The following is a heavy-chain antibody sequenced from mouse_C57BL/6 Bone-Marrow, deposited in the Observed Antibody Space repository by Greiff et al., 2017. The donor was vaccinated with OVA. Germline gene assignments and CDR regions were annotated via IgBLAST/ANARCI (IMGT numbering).Heavy chain of an antibody. Sequence: EVKLVESGGDLVKPGGSLKLSCAASGFTFSSYGMSWVRQTPDKRLEWVATISSGGSYTYYPDSVKGRFTISRDNAKNTLYLKMSSLKSEDTAMYYCARLMGYWGQGTSVTVSS. V-gene: IGHV5-6*01. CDR1: GFTFSSYG. J-gene: IGHJ4*01. CDR3: ARLMGY. CDR2: ISSGGSYT.